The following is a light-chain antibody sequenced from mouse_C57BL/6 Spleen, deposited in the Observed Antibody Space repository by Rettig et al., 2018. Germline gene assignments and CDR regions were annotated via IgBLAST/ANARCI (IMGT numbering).Light chain of an antibody. CDR2: GAS. J-gene: IGKJ2*01. V-gene: IGKV8-28*01. CDR3: QNDHSYPYT. Sequence: DIVMTQSPSSLSVSAGEKVTMSCKSSQSLLNSGNQKNYLAWYQQKPGQPPKLLIYGASTRESGVPDRFTGSGSGTDFTLTISSVQAEDLAVYYCQNDHSYPYTFGRG. CDR1: QSLLNSGNQKNY.